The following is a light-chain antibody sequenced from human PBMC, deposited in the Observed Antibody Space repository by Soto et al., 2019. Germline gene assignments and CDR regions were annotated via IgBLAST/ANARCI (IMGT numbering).Light chain of an antibody. CDR2: GAS. CDR3: QQYNNWPLT. CDR1: QSVSSS. V-gene: IGKV3-15*01. J-gene: IGKJ1*01. Sequence: EIVLTQSPGTLSLTPGERATLSCRASQSVSSSQLAWYQQKPGQAPRLLMYGASSRATGIPARFSGSGSGTEFTLTISSLQSEDFAVYYCQQYNNWPLTFGQGTKVDIK.